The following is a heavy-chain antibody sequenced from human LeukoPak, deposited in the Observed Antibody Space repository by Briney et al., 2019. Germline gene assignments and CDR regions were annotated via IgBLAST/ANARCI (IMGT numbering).Heavy chain of an antibody. CDR2: ISGSGGST. Sequence: PGGSLRLSCAASGFTFSYAWMSWVRQAPGKGLEWVSAISGSGGSTYYADSVKGRFTISRDNSKNTLYLQMNSLRAEDTAVYYCARGATYYDILTGYWTFDYWGQGTLVTVSS. D-gene: IGHD3-9*01. J-gene: IGHJ4*02. CDR1: GFTFSYAW. CDR3: ARGATYYDILTGYWTFDY. V-gene: IGHV3-23*01.